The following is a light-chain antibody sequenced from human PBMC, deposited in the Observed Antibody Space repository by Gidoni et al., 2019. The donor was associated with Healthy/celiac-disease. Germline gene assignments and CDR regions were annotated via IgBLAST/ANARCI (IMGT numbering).Light chain of an antibody. CDR2: GAS. CDR1: SSY. V-gene: IGKV3-20*01. J-gene: IGKJ3*01. CDR3: QQYGSSPFT. Sequence: SSYLAWYQQKPGQAPRLLIYGASSRATGIPDRFSGSGSGTDFTLTISRLEPEDFAVYYCQQYGSSPFTFGPGTKVDIK.